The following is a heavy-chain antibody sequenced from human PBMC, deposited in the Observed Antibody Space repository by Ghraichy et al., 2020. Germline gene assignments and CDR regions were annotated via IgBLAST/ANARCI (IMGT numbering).Heavy chain of an antibody. CDR3: AKTETIFGVVRYAFDI. CDR1: GFTFSRCA. D-gene: IGHD3-3*01. J-gene: IGHJ3*02. V-gene: IGHV3-30*04. CDR2: ISYDGITK. Sequence: GGSLRLSCAASGFTFSRCAMHWVRQAPGKGLEWVAVISYDGITKLYAESVKGRFTISRDNSKNTLYLQVNSLKAEDTAVYYCAKTETIFGVVRYAFDIWGQGTMVTVS.